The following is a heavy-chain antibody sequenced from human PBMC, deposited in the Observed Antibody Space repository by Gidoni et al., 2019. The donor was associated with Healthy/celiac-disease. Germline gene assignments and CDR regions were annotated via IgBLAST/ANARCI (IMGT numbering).Heavy chain of an antibody. D-gene: IGHD5-12*01. Sequence: EVQLVASGGGLVQPGGSLSLSCAASGFTFSSYSMNWVRQAPGKGLERVSYISSSSSTKYYADTVKGRFTISRDNAKNSLYPQMNSRRAEDTAGYYCGRGNMEWLRFPDYWGQGTLVTVSS. CDR2: ISSSSSTK. CDR3: GRGNMEWLRFPDY. J-gene: IGHJ4*02. CDR1: GFTFSSYS. V-gene: IGHV3-48*01.